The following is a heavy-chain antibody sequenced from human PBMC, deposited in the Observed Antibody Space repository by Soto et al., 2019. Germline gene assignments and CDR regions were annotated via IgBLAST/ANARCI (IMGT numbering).Heavy chain of an antibody. Sequence: QVQLVQSGAEVKKPGASVKVSCKASGYTFTSYGISWVRQAPGQGLEWMGWISAYNGNTNYAQKLQGRVTMTTDTYTSTAYMELRSLRSDDPGVYYCARGPLPLYGGNGGGFDYWGQGTLVTVSS. V-gene: IGHV1-18*01. CDR3: ARGPLPLYGGNGGGFDY. J-gene: IGHJ4*02. CDR1: GYTFTSYG. CDR2: ISAYNGNT. D-gene: IGHD2-15*01.